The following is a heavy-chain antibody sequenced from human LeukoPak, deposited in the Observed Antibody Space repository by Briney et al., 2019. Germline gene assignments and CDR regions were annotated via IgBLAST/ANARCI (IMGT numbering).Heavy chain of an antibody. CDR2: IIPIFGTA. J-gene: IGHJ4*02. CDR3: ARDGYNWGFDY. V-gene: IGHV1-69*05. CDR1: GGTFSSYA. D-gene: IGHD5-24*01. Sequence: SVKVSCKASGGTFSSYAITWVRQAPGQGLEWMGGIIPIFGTANYAQKFQGRVTITTVESTSTAYMELSSLRSDDTAVYYCARDGYNWGFDYWGQGTLVTVSS.